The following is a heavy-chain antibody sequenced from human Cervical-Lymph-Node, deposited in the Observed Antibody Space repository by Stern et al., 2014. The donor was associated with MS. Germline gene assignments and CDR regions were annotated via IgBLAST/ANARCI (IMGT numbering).Heavy chain of an antibody. CDR2: IFPVFGTP. J-gene: IGHJ5*02. CDR3: ALSSETSDRWYSLGYDL. CDR1: GGTFSKFP. Sequence: QMQLVQSGAEVTKPGSSVKGSCKASGGTFSKFPSSWVRQAPGQGLEWMGGIFPVFGTPTYAQEFRGRVTITADVPTSTVYMEMSSLRSDDTAVYYCALSSETSDRWYSLGYDLWGQGTLVTVSS. V-gene: IGHV1-69*01. D-gene: IGHD6-13*01.